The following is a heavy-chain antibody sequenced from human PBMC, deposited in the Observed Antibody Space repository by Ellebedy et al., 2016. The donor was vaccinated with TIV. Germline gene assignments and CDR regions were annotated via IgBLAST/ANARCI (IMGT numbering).Heavy chain of an antibody. CDR2: INPSGGST. CDR3: ARGAHYDILTGYYITPHDAFDI. J-gene: IGHJ3*02. V-gene: IGHV1-46*01. CDR1: GYTFTGYY. Sequence: ASVKVSCKASGYTFTGYYMHWVRQAPGQGLEWMGIINPSGGSTSYAQKFQGRVTMTRDTSTSTVYMELSSLRSEDTAVYYCARGAHYDILTGYYITPHDAFDIWGQGTMVTVSS. D-gene: IGHD3-9*01.